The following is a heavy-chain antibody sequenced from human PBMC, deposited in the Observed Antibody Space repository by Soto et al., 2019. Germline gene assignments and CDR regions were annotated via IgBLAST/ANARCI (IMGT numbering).Heavy chain of an antibody. CDR2: INHSGST. D-gene: IGHD6-13*01. CDR3: ASDAGAAAGTY. J-gene: IGHJ4*02. Sequence: PSETLSLTCAVYGGSFSGYYWSWIRQPPGKGLEWIGEINHSGSTNYNPSLKSRVTISVDTSKNQFSLKLSSVTAADTAVYYCASDAGAAAGTYWGQGTLVTVSS. CDR1: GGSFSGYY. V-gene: IGHV4-34*01.